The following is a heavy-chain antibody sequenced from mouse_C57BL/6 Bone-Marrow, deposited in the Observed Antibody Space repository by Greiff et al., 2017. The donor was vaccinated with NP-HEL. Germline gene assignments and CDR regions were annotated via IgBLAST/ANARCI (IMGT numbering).Heavy chain of an antibody. CDR2: ISDGGSYT. CDR1: GFTFSSYA. D-gene: IGHD1-1*01. V-gene: IGHV5-4*01. Sequence: VQLQQSGGGLVKPGGSLKLSCAASGFTFSSYAMSWVRQTPEKRLEWVATISDGGSYTYYPDNVKGRFTISRDNAKNNLYLQMSHLKSEDTAMYYCARIYYGSSYWYFDVWGTGTTVTVSS. J-gene: IGHJ1*03. CDR3: ARIYYGSSYWYFDV.